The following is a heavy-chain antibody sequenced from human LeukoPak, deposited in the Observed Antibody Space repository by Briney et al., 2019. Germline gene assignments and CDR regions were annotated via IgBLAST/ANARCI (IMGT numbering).Heavy chain of an antibody. Sequence: PGGSLRLSCAASGFTFSSYWMSWVRQAPGKGLEGVANIKQDGSEKYYVDSVKGRFTISRDNAKNSLYLQMNSLRAEDTAVYYCARVGYYDYVWGSYRYPFDYWGQGTLVTVSS. CDR3: ARVGYYDYVWGSYRYPFDY. D-gene: IGHD3-16*02. J-gene: IGHJ4*02. CDR1: GFTFSSYW. CDR2: IKQDGSEK. V-gene: IGHV3-7*01.